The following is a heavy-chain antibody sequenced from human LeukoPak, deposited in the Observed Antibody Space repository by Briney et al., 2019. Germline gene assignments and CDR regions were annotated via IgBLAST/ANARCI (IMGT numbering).Heavy chain of an antibody. CDR1: GFTFNTYN. CDR3: ARGHYDVLAASYKWTPDY. D-gene: IGHD3-9*01. Sequence: GWALRLSCPASGFTFNTYNMNWLRQAPGKGLEGVSSITSGGDYIYYEDSVKGRFTTSRDNAKNSLSLQLNSLRVEDTAVYYCARGHYDVLAASYKWTPDYWGQGTLVTVSS. J-gene: IGHJ4*02. CDR2: ITSGGDYI. V-gene: IGHV3-21*01.